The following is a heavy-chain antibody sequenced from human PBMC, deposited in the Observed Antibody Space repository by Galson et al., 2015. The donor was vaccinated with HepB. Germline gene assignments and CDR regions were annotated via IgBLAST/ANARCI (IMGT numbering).Heavy chain of an antibody. CDR3: ARFGNYYDSSGSQKDDAFDI. J-gene: IGHJ3*02. CDR1: DGSISSGGYY. D-gene: IGHD3-22*01. CDR2: IYYGGST. V-gene: IGHV4-31*03. Sequence: LSLTCTVSDGSISSGGYYWSWIRQHPGKGLEWIGYIYYGGSTYYNPSLKSRVTISVDTSKNQFSLKLSSVTAADTAVYYCARFGNYYDSSGSQKDDAFDIWGQGTMVTVSS.